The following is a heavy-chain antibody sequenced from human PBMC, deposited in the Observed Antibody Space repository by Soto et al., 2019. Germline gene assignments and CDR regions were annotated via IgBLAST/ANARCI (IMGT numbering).Heavy chain of an antibody. CDR2: ISSSSTYI. J-gene: IGHJ4*02. D-gene: IGHD3-10*01. CDR3: AGGGREITRHFGY. V-gene: IGHV3-21*01. CDR1: GFTFSSYS. Sequence: EVQLVESGGDLVKPGGSLRLSCADSGFTFSSYSMNWVRQAPGKGLEWVSSISSSSTYIYYADSVKGRFTISRDNAKNPMYPKMNRLSAEDTAVDYGAGGGREITRHFGYWGQGSLVTVSS.